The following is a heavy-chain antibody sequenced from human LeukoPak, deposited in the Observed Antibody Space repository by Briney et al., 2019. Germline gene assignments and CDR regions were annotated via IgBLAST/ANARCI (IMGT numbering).Heavy chain of an antibody. CDR3: ARTFSGYGSYYYYMDV. CDR2: ISYGGST. CDR1: GGSISSYY. Sequence: SETLSLTCTVSGGSISSYYWSWIRQPPGKGLEWIAYISYGGSTNYNPSVKSRVTMSVDKSKNQFSLKLSSVTAADTAVYYCARTFSGYGSYYYYMDVWGKGTTVTISS. V-gene: IGHV4-59*01. D-gene: IGHD5-12*01. J-gene: IGHJ6*03.